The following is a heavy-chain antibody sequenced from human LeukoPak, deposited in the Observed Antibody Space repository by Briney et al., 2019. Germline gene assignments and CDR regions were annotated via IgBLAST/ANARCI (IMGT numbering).Heavy chain of an antibody. CDR2: ISYDGSNK. D-gene: IGHD3-22*01. V-gene: IGHV3-30*18. Sequence: GGSLRLSCAASGFTFSSYAMHWVRQAPGKGLEWVAVISYDGSNKYYTDSVEGRFTISRDNSKNTLYLQMNSLRAEDTAVYYCAKSSSYYDSRGYYSPDYFDYWGQGTLVTVSS. J-gene: IGHJ4*02. CDR3: AKSSSYYDSRGYYSPDYFDY. CDR1: GFTFSSYA.